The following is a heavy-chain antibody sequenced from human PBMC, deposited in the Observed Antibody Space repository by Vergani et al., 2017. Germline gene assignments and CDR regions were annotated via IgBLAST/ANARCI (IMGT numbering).Heavy chain of an antibody. CDR1: GGTFSSYA. Sequence: QVQLVQSGAEVKKPGSSVKVSCKASGGTFSSYAISWVRQAPGQGLEWMGRIIPILGIANYAQKFQGRVTITADKSTSTSYMELSSLRSEDTAVYYCASGDYRNYQSYYYYYYMDVWGKGTTVTVSS. J-gene: IGHJ6*03. D-gene: IGHD4-11*01. CDR2: IIPILGIA. CDR3: ASGDYRNYQSYYYYYYMDV. V-gene: IGHV1-69*04.